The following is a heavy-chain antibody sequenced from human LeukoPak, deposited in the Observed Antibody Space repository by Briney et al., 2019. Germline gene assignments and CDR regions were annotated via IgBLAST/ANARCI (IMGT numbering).Heavy chain of an antibody. CDR2: IKSKTDGETT. CDR3: TTAPSGYAYMNGWHLDY. CDR1: GFTFNYAW. V-gene: IGHV3-15*01. J-gene: IGHJ4*02. Sequence: GGSLRLSCAASGFTFNYAWMSWVRQAPGKGLEWVGRIKSKTDGETTDYAAPVKGRFTISRDDSKNTLYLQMNSLKTEDTALYYCTTAPSGYAYMNGWHLDYWGQSALVTVSS. D-gene: IGHD5-18*01.